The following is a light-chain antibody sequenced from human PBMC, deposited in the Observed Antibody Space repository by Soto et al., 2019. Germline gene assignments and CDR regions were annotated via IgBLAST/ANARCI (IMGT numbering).Light chain of an antibody. J-gene: IGKJ4*01. Sequence: DIVMTQSPATLSVSPGERVTLSCRASQSVSNNLAWYQQKPGQAPRLLIYGATATATGIPASFSGSGSGTEFTLTISSLQSEDFAVYYCQQHNDWPLTFGGGTKVEIK. CDR1: QSVSNN. CDR2: GAT. V-gene: IGKV3-15*01. CDR3: QQHNDWPLT.